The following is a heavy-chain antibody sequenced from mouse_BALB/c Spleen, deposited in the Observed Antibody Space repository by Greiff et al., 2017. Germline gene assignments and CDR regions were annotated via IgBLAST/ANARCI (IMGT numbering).Heavy chain of an antibody. V-gene: IGHV3-6*02. CDR2: ISYDGSN. D-gene: IGHD4-1*02. CDR1: GYSITSGYY. CDR3: ARAQQLGPFAY. Sequence: DVKLVESGPGLVKPSQSLSLTCSVTGYSITSGYYWNWIRQFPGNKLEWMGYISYDGSNNYNPSLKNRISITRDTSKNQFFLKLNSVTTEDTATYYCARAQQLGPFAYWGQGTLVTVSA. J-gene: IGHJ3*01.